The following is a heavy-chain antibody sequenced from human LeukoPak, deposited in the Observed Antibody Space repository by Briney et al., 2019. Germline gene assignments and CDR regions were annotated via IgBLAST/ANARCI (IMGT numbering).Heavy chain of an antibody. CDR1: GFTFSSYG. Sequence: PGGSLRLSCAASGFTFSSYGMHWVRQAPGKGLEWVAFIRYDGSNKYYADSVKGRFTISRDNSKNTLYLQMNSLRAEDTAVYYCAVSELEPPPDLPFDYWGQGTLVTVSS. V-gene: IGHV3-30*02. CDR3: AVSELEPPPDLPFDY. CDR2: IRYDGSNK. J-gene: IGHJ4*02. D-gene: IGHD1-1*01.